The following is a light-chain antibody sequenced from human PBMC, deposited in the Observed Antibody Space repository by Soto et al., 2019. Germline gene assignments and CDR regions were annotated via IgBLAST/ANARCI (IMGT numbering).Light chain of an antibody. CDR2: WAS. CDR1: QSVLYNSNNKNY. J-gene: IGKJ4*01. CDR3: QQYYVIPVT. Sequence: DIVMTQSPDSLAVSLGERATINCKSSQSVLYNSNNKNYLAWYHQKPGQPPKLLFYWASARESGGPDRISGNGSGTDFTLTISSLQAEDVAIYHCQQYYVIPVTFGGGTKVEIK. V-gene: IGKV4-1*01.